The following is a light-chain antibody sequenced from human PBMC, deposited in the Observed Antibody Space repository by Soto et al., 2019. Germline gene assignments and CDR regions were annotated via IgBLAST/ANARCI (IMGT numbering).Light chain of an antibody. J-gene: IGLJ2*01. Sequence: QSVLTQPPSVSGTPGQRVNMSFSGSSSNIGSKSVSWYQHLPQTAPKLLIYSNNQRPSGVPGRFSGSKSGTSASLAISGLRSDDETQYYCAAWDDSLNVLVFGGGTKRTVL. CDR2: SNN. V-gene: IGLV1-44*01. CDR3: AAWDDSLNVLV. CDR1: SSNIGSKS.